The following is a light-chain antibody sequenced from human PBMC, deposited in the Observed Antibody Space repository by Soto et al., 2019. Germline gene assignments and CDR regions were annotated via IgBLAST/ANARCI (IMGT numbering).Light chain of an antibody. CDR2: EVN. V-gene: IGLV2-8*01. CDR3: SSYAGSDNFV. Sequence: QSALTQPPSASGSPGQSVTISCTGTSSDVGGYNYVSWYQQHPGKAPKLMIYEVNKRPSGVPDRFSGFKSGNTASLTVSGLQVEDEADYYCSSYAGSDNFVFGTGTKVTVL. CDR1: SSDVGGYNY. J-gene: IGLJ1*01.